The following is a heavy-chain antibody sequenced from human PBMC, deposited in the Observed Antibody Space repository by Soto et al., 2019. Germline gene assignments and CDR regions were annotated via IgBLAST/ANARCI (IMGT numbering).Heavy chain of an antibody. V-gene: IGHV3-33*08. CDR1: GFTFNTYR. J-gene: IGHJ6*02. Sequence: PWGSLRLSCTTSGFTFNTYRMHWVRQAPGKGLEWVAIIWYDGSNKYYADSVKGRFTISRDNSKNTLYLQMNSLRAEDTALYYCARADCTGAYCYSWPFNYGVDVRGQGTTVTLSS. CDR2: IWYDGSNK. D-gene: IGHD2-15*01. CDR3: ARADCTGAYCYSWPFNYGVDV.